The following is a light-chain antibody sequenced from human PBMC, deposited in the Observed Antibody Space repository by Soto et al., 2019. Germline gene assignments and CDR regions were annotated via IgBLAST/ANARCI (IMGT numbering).Light chain of an antibody. CDR2: EVS. V-gene: IGLV2-14*01. Sequence: QSVLTQPASVSGSPGQSITFSCTGTSSDIGAYNYVSWYQHHPAKAPKLMIYEVSNRPSGISNRFSGSKSGNTASLTISGLQAEDEADYYCLSFTSSDTYIFGTGTKVTVL. CDR3: LSFTSSDTYI. J-gene: IGLJ1*01. CDR1: SSDIGAYNY.